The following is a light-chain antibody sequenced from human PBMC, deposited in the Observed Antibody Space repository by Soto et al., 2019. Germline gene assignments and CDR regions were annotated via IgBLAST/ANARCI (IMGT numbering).Light chain of an antibody. J-gene: IGLJ1*01. CDR3: SSYTSSSTYG. CDR2: EVS. CDR1: SSDVGAYNY. Sequence: QSVLTQPASVSGSPGQSITISCTGTSSDVGAYNYVSWFQQHPGKAPTLIISEVSNRPSGVSNRFSGSKSGNAASLTISGLQAEDEADYYCSSYTSSSTYGFGTWTKVTVL. V-gene: IGLV2-14*01.